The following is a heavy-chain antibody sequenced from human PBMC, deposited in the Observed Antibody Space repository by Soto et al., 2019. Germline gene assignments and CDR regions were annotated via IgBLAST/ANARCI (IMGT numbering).Heavy chain of an antibody. CDR1: GGSISSSSYY. V-gene: IGHV4-39*01. J-gene: IGHJ5*02. CDR2: IYYSWST. CDR3: ARHRARNWFDP. Sequence: QLQLQESGPGLVKPSETLSLTCIVSGGSISSSSYYWGWIRQPPGKGLEWIGSIYYSWSTYYNPCLKSRVTISVVTSQNKFSLKLSSVTAADTAVFYCARHRARNWFDPWGQGTLVTVSS. D-gene: IGHD6-6*01.